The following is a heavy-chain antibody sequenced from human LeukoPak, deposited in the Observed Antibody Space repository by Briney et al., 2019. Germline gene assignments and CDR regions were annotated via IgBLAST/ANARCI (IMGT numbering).Heavy chain of an antibody. CDR3: ARDFLGMATDY. J-gene: IGHJ4*02. Sequence: PGGSLRLSCAASGFTVSSNYMSWVRQAPGKGLGWVSVIYRGGSTYYADSVKGRFTISRDNSKNTLYLQMNSLRAEDTAVYYCARDFLGMATDYWGQGTLVTVSS. CDR1: GFTVSSNY. V-gene: IGHV3-53*01. CDR2: IYRGGST. D-gene: IGHD5-24*01.